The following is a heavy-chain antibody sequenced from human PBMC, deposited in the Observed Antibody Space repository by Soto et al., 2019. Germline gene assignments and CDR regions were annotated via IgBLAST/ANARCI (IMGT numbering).Heavy chain of an antibody. Sequence: TLSLTCTVSGGSISSGDYYWSWIRQPPGKGLEWIGYIYYSGSTYYNPSLKSRVTISVDTSKNQFSLKLSSVTAADTAVYYCARRGRAVAGTIWFDPWGQGTLVTVSS. CDR2: IYYSGST. V-gene: IGHV4-30-4*01. CDR1: GGSISSGDYY. D-gene: IGHD6-19*01. J-gene: IGHJ5*02. CDR3: ARRGRAVAGTIWFDP.